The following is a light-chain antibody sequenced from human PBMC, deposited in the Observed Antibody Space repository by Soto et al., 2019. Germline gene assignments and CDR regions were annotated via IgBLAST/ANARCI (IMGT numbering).Light chain of an antibody. Sequence: EIGLTQSPSTLSLSPGERATLSCWASQSVSNLLGWYQQKPGQAPRLLIYDVSNRATGIPARFRGSGSGTDFTLNTISLESEDLGVYYCQQRRSWPLSFGGGTKVEF. CDR1: QSVSNL. CDR2: DVS. J-gene: IGKJ4*01. V-gene: IGKV3-11*01. CDR3: QQRRSWPLS.